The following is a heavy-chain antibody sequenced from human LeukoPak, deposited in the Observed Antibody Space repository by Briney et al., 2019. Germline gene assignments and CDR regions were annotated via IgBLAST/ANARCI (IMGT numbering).Heavy chain of an antibody. J-gene: IGHJ4*02. D-gene: IGHD2/OR15-2a*01. CDR1: GFTFSAHW. V-gene: IGHV3-74*03. CDR3: AREVTTSEAYYFDF. CDR2: INDDGSIT. Sequence: GGSLRLSCAASGFTFSAHWMHWARQGAGKRLVWVSRINDDGSITTYADSVKGRFTISGDNAKNTVYLQMNSLRAEDTAIYYCAREVTTSEAYYFDFWGQGILVTVSS.